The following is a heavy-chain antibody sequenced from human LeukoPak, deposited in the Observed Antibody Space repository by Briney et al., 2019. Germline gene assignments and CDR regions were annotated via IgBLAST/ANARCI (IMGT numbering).Heavy chain of an antibody. CDR2: IIPIFGTA. J-gene: IGHJ4*02. CDR3: ARVTGYMVEDYFDY. D-gene: IGHD6-13*01. V-gene: IGHV1-69*06. Sequence: ASVKVSCKASGGTFSSYAISWVRQAPGQGLEWMGGIIPIFGTANYAQKFQGRVTITADKSTSTAYMELSSLRSEDTAVYYCARVTGYMVEDYFDYWGQGTLVTVSS. CDR1: GGTFSSYA.